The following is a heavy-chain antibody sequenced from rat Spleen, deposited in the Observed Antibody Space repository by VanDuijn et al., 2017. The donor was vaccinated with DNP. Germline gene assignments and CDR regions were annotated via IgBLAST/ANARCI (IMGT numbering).Heavy chain of an antibody. D-gene: IGHD1-4*01. Sequence: VQLVESGGGLVQPGRSLKLSCAASGFTFSDYYMAWVRQPPGKGLEWIAAISSGGSTYYNSALKSRLSISRDTSKSQVFLKMNSLQTEDTAIYFCTIPQPGSPDYWGQGVMVTVSS. CDR1: GFTFSDYY. CDR3: TIPQPGSPDY. J-gene: IGHJ2*01. CDR2: ISSGGST. V-gene: IGHV2S12*01.